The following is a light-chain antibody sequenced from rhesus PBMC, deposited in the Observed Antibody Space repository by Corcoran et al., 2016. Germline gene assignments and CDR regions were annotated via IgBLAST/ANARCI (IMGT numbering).Light chain of an antibody. CDR1: QNIYSN. J-gene: IGKJ2*01. Sequence: DIQMTQSPSALSASVGDRVTISCRARQNIYSNLAWYQQKPGKAPKLLIYAASSLQTGIPSRFSGSGSGTDFTLTISSLQAEDSAAYYCQQYYDNPYSFGQGTKVEIK. V-gene: IGKV1S12*01. CDR3: QQYYDNPYS. CDR2: AAS.